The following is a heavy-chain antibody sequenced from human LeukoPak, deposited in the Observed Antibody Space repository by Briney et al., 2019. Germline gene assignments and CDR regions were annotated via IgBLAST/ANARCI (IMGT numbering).Heavy chain of an antibody. Sequence: GASVKVSCKASGYTFTPYYVHWVRQAPGQGLEWIGWINPNTGDTNYAQKLQGRVTMTTDTSTSTAYMELRSLRSDDTAVYYCARDLLGYCSGGSCYSADWGQGTLVTVSS. D-gene: IGHD2-15*01. CDR1: GYTFTPYY. CDR3: ARDLLGYCSGGSCYSAD. V-gene: IGHV1-18*04. CDR2: INPNTGDT. J-gene: IGHJ4*02.